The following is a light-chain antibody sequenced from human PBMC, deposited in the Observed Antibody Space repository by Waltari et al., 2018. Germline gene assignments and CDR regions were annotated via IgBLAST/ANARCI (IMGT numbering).Light chain of an antibody. V-gene: IGLV3-21*02. CDR1: NIGSKS. CDR3: QVWDDNSEQEI. Sequence: SFVVTQTPSVSVAPGQTAKIECGGKNIGSKSVQWYQQQAGQAPVLVIYDDSDRHTGIPERLSGSNSRNTATLTISSVEAGDEADYDCQVWDDNSEQEIFGGGSKLTVL. J-gene: IGLJ2*01. CDR2: DDS.